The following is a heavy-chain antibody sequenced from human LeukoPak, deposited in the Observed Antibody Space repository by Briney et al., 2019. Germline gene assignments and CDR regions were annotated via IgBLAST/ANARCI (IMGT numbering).Heavy chain of an antibody. CDR2: IRGGGDGT. CDR3: ARDAYAVADY. Sequence: GGSLRLACAASGFTFNNYAMTWVRQAPGKGLEWVSHIRGGGDGTYYADSVKGRFTISRDNSKNTLYLQMNSLRAEDTAVYYCARDAYAVADYWGQGTLVTVSS. CDR1: GFTFNNYA. V-gene: IGHV3-23*01. D-gene: IGHD4-17*01. J-gene: IGHJ4*02.